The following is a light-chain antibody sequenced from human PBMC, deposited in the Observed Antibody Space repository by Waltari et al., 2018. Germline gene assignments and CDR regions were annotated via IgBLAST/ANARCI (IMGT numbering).Light chain of an antibody. CDR1: QDISRW. V-gene: IGKV1-12*01. CDR3: QQANSFPLT. CDR2: AAS. Sequence: DIQMTQFPSSVSASVGDRVTITLRASQDISRWLAWDQQKPGKAPKFLIYAASNLQSGVPSRFSGTGSGTDFTLTISSLQPEDFATYYCQQANSFPLTFGGGTKVEIK. J-gene: IGKJ4*01.